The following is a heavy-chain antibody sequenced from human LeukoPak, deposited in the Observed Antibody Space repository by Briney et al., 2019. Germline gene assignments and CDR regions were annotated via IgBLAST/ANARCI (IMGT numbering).Heavy chain of an antibody. CDR3: ARGGYYDSSGYSYFDY. D-gene: IGHD3-22*01. CDR2: IYYSGST. V-gene: IGHV4-39*07. J-gene: IGHJ4*02. Sequence: SETLSLTCTVSGGSISSSNFYWGWIRQPPGTGLEWIGSIYYSGSTYYNPSLKSRVTISVDTSKNQFSLKLSSVTAADTAVYYCARGGYYDSSGYSYFDYWGQGTLVTVSS. CDR1: GGSISSSNFY.